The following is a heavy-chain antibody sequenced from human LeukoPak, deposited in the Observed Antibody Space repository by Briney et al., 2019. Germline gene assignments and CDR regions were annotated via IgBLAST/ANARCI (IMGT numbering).Heavy chain of an antibody. J-gene: IGHJ4*02. Sequence: GGSLRLSCAASGFTFSSNEMNWVRQAPGKGLEWVSYMSGTGSAIFYADSVRGRFTISRDNAKNSLFLQMNGLRAEDTAIYYCVRQFCSSGGCYFDYWGQGTLVTVSS. CDR3: VRQFCSSGGCYFDY. D-gene: IGHD2-15*01. CDR2: MSGTGSAI. V-gene: IGHV3-48*03. CDR1: GFTFSSNE.